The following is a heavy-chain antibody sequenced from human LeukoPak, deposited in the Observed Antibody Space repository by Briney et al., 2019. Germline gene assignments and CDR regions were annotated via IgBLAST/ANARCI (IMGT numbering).Heavy chain of an antibody. J-gene: IGHJ3*01. CDR3: STGGAPAGYAYHL. CDR1: GFTFSSYA. D-gene: IGHD3-16*01. CDR2: IDTAGDT. V-gene: IGHV3-13*01. Sequence: GGSLRLSCAASGFTFSSYAMSWVRQAIGKGLEWVSAIDTAGDTYYRGSVKGRFTISRENGKNSLYLQMNSLRAEDTAVYYCSTGGAPAGYAYHLWGQGTLVTVSS.